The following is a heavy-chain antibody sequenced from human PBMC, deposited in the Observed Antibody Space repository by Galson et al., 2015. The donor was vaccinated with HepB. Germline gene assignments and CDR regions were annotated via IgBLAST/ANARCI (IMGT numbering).Heavy chain of an antibody. CDR3: TTSTTPLTPREAYCGGDCYPDAFDI. J-gene: IGHJ3*02. CDR2: IKSKTDGGTT. V-gene: IGHV3-15*07. D-gene: IGHD2-21*01. CDR1: GFTFSNAW. Sequence: SLRLSCAASGFTFSNAWMNWVRQAPGKGLEWVGRIKSKTDGGTTDYAAPVKGRFTISRDDSKNTLYLQMNSLKTEDTAVYYCTTSTTPLTPREAYCGGDCYPDAFDIWGQGTMVTVSS.